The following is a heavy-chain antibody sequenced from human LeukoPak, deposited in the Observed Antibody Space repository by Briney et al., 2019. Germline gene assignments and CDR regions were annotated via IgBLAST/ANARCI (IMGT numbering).Heavy chain of an antibody. CDR3: ARSAGDPHASDF. J-gene: IGHJ3*01. D-gene: IGHD4-17*01. Sequence: GGSLRLSCAASGFTFRSHAMHWVRQAPGKGLEWVAVISYDGGNKDYADSVKGRFTISRDNSKNTLYLQMNSLRAEDTAVYYCARSAGDPHASDFWGQGTMVIVSS. V-gene: IGHV3-30-3*01. CDR1: GFTFRSHA. CDR2: ISYDGGNK.